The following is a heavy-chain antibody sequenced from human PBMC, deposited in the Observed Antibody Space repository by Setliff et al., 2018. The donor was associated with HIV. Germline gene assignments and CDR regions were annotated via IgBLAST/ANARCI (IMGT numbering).Heavy chain of an antibody. CDR2: ICDSGVT. CDR3: ARGSDWHPD. CDR1: GGSISSYC. J-gene: IGHJ4*02. V-gene: IGHV4-59*01. D-gene: IGHD3-9*01. Sequence: SETLSLTCTVSGGSISSYCGSWIRQPPGKGLEWIGYICDSGVTKYSPSLKSRVTISVDRSKNQFSLKLSSVTAADTAIYYCARGSDWHPDLGQGTLVTVSS.